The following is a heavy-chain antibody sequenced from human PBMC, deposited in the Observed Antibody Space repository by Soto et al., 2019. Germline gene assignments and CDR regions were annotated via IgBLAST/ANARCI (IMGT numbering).Heavy chain of an antibody. CDR2: ISYDGSNK. Sequence: PGGSLRLSCAASGFTFSSYGMHWVRQAPGKGLEWVAVISYDGSNKYYADSVKGRFTISRDNSKNTLYLQMNSLRAEDTAVYYCAKDGRTRMTTVTALDYWGQGTLVTVSS. V-gene: IGHV3-30*18. D-gene: IGHD4-17*01. CDR3: AKDGRTRMTTVTALDY. J-gene: IGHJ4*02. CDR1: GFTFSSYG.